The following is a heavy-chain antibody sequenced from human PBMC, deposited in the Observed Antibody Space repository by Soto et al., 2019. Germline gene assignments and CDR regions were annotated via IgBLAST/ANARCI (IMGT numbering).Heavy chain of an antibody. D-gene: IGHD3-16*01. Sequence: QVHLVESGGGVVQPGTSLRLSCVGSGFTFRSYVIHWVRQAPGKGLEWVALTSYDGSNKYYDDSVKGRFTISRDNSRNTVDLQMDNLRLDDTALYYCARWGTTGGLDVWGQGTLVSVSS. CDR3: ARWGTTGGLDV. J-gene: IGHJ4*02. CDR2: TSYDGSNK. V-gene: IGHV3-30*19. CDR1: GFTFRSYV.